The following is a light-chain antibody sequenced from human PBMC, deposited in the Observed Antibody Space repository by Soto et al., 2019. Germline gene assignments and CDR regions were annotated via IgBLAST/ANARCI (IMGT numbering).Light chain of an antibody. V-gene: IGKV1-5*03. J-gene: IGKJ4*01. Sequence: DIQMTQSPSTLSASVGDRVTITCRASQSISSGLAWYQQKPGKAPKLLIYKASSLESGVPSRFSGSGSGTEFTLTISSLQPDDFATYYCQQYDSYSFTFGGGTNVEIK. CDR3: QQYDSYSFT. CDR1: QSISSG. CDR2: KAS.